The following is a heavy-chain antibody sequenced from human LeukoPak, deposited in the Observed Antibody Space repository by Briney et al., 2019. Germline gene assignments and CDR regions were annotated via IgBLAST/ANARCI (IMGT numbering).Heavy chain of an antibody. CDR2: ISGSDHST. V-gene: IGHV3-23*01. CDR1: GFTFSSYA. D-gene: IGHD3-22*01. CDR3: AKGTTYYDSSRYYPFDY. J-gene: IGHJ4*02. Sequence: GGSLRLSCAASGFTFSSYAMNWVRQSPGKGLEWISAISGSDHSTYYADSVKGRFTISRDNSKNTLYVQMNSPRAEDTAVYYCAKGTTYYDSSRYYPFDYWGQGTLVTVSS.